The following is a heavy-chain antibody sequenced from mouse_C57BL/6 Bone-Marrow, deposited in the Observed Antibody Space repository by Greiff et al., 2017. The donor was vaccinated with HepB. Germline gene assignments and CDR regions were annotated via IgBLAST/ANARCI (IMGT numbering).Heavy chain of an antibody. Sequence: QVHVKQSGAELARSGASVKMSCKASGYTFTSYTMHWVKQRPGQGLEWIGYINPSSGYTKYNQKFKDTATLTADKSSSTAYMQLSSLTSEDSAVYYCAFYDYDYFDYWGQGTTLTVSS. D-gene: IGHD2-4*01. V-gene: IGHV1-4*01. CDR2: INPSSGYT. CDR1: GYTFTSYT. CDR3: AFYDYDYFDY. J-gene: IGHJ2*01.